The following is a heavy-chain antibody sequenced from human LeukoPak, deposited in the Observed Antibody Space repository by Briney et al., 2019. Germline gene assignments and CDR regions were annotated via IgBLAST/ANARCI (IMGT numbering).Heavy chain of an antibody. D-gene: IGHD6-19*01. CDR2: IYSSGST. V-gene: IGHV4-39*01. CDR3: ARLGDYSSGWYQFGY. CDR1: GDSMSSSSYY. Sequence: SETLSLTCTVSGDSMSSSSYYWGWIRQPPGKGLEWIGSIYSSGSTYYNPSLKSRVTISVDTSKNQFSLKLSSVTAADTAVYYCARLGDYSSGWYQFGYWGQGTLVTVSS. J-gene: IGHJ4*02.